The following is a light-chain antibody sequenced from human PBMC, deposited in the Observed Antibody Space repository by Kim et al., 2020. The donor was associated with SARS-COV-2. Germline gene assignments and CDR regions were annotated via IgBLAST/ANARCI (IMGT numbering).Light chain of an antibody. J-gene: IGLJ3*02. V-gene: IGLV3-19*01. Sequence: SVALAQTVRITCRGDSLRNYYATWYQQKPGQAPVLVIYGKNNRPSGIPDRFSGSSLGDTASLTLTGAQAEDEADYYCHSRDSTGNVFGGGTQLTVL. CDR1: SLRNYY. CDR3: HSRDSTGNV. CDR2: GKN.